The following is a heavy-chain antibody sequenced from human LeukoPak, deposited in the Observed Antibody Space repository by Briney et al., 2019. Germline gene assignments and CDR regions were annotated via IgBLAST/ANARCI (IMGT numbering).Heavy chain of an antibody. Sequence: GGSLRLSCAASGFTFSSYGMHWVRQAPGKGLEWVAVISYDGSNKYYADSVKGRFTISRDNSKNTLYLQMNSLRAEDTAVYYCARDGDSSGLFDYWGQGTLVTVSS. CDR2: ISYDGSNK. D-gene: IGHD3-22*01. V-gene: IGHV3-30*03. J-gene: IGHJ4*02. CDR3: ARDGDSSGLFDY. CDR1: GFTFSSYG.